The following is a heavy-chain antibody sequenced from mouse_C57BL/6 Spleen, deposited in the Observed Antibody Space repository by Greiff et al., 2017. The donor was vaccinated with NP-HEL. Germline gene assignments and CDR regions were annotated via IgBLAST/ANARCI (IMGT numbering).Heavy chain of an antibody. Sequence: QVQLQQSGAELARPGASVKLSCKASGYTFTSYWMHWVKQRPGQGLEWIGEIDPSDSYTNYNQKFKGKSTLTVDKSSSTAYMQLSSLTSEDSAVYYCARPRLHWYFDVWGTGTTVTVSS. CDR3: ARPRLHWYFDV. CDR2: IDPSDSYT. J-gene: IGHJ1*03. D-gene: IGHD2-12*01. V-gene: IGHV1-69*01. CDR1: GYTFTSYW.